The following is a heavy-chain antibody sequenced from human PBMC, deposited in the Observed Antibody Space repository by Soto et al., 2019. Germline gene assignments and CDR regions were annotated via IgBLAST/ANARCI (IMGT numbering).Heavy chain of an antibody. V-gene: IGHV4-31*03. CDR1: GGSISSGGYY. CDR3: AAPDILTGSDAFDI. D-gene: IGHD3-9*01. CDR2: IYYSGST. J-gene: IGHJ3*02. Sequence: PSETLSLTCTVSGGSISSGGYYWSWIRQHPGKGLEWIGYIYYSGSTYYNPSLKSRVTISVDTSKNQFSLKLSSVTAADTAVYYCAAPDILTGSDAFDIWGQGTMVTVSS.